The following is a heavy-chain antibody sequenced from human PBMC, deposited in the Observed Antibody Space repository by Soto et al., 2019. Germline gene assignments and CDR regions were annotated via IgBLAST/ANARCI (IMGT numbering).Heavy chain of an antibody. J-gene: IGHJ4*02. CDR1: GGSFSGYY. V-gene: IGHV4-34*01. Sequence: PSETLSLTCAVYGGSFSGYYWSWIRQPPGKGLEWIGEINHSGSTNYNPSLKSRVTISVDTSKNQFSLKLSSVTAADTAVYYCATDNKGYYDFDYWGQGTLVTVSS. CDR3: ATDNKGYYDFDY. D-gene: IGHD3-10*01. CDR2: INHSGST.